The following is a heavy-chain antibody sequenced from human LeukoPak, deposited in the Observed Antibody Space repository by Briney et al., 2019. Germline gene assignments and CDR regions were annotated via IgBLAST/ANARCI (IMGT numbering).Heavy chain of an antibody. CDR3: ARHHHYYDSSGYPQFDP. J-gene: IGHJ5*02. Sequence: GGSLRLSCAASGFTFDDYGMSWVRQAPGKGLEWVSGINWNGGSTGYADSVKGRFTISRDNAKNSLYLKMNSLRAEDTALYYCARHHHYYDSSGYPQFDPWVQGTLVTVSS. CDR2: INWNGGST. D-gene: IGHD3-22*01. CDR1: GFTFDDYG. V-gene: IGHV3-20*04.